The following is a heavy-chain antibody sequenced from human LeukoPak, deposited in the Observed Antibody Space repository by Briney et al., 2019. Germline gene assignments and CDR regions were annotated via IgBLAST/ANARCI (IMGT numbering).Heavy chain of an antibody. Sequence: SETLSLTCTVSGGSIGDDYFTWIRQPAGKGLEWTGRIHSGGTTNYNPSLVSRATLSIDTSKKQISLRLTSMTAADTALYYCARDNGSGYTYGYEHYYYYIDVWGKGTTVTVSS. V-gene: IGHV4-4*07. CDR1: GGSIGDDY. D-gene: IGHD5-18*01. J-gene: IGHJ6*03. CDR2: IHSGGTT. CDR3: ARDNGSGYTYGYEHYYYYIDV.